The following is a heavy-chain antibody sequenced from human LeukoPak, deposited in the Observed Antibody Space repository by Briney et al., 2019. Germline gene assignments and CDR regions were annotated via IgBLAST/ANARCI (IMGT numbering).Heavy chain of an antibody. V-gene: IGHV1-8*01. CDR3: ARGGPIAARARYYYYGMDV. J-gene: IGHJ6*02. D-gene: IGHD6-6*01. CDR1: GYTFTSYD. Sequence: GASVKVSCKASGYTFTSYDINWVRQATGQGLEWMGWMNPNSGNTGYAQKFQGRVTMTRNTSISTAYMELSSLRSEDTAVYYCARGGPIAARARYYYYGMDVWGQGTTVTVSS. CDR2: MNPNSGNT.